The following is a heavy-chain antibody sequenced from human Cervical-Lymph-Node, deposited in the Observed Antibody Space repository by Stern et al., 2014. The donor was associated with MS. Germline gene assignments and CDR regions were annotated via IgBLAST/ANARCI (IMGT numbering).Heavy chain of an antibody. J-gene: IGHJ4*02. CDR2: VYYRGAT. CDR3: AKHACTGAACPFDL. Sequence: QLQLQESGPGLVKPSETLSLTCAVSGDSISSYTHYWAWIRQPPGKGLEWIGSVYYRGATYYNPSLKSPVTISVGTSKNHFSLGLNSVTAADTAVYYCAKHACTGAACPFDLWGQGTLVTVSS. D-gene: IGHD2-8*02. V-gene: IGHV4-39*01. CDR1: GDSISSYTHY.